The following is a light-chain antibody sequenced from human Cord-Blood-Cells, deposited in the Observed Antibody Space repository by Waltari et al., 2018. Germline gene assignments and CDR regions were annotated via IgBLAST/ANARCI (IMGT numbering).Light chain of an antibody. J-gene: IGLJ3*02. V-gene: IGLV2-23*01. CDR3: CSYAGSSTWV. Sequence: QSALTQPASVSGSPGQSITISCPGTSSDVGSYNLVSWYQQHPGKAPKLMIYEGSKRPSGDSNRFSGSKSGNTASLTISGLQAEDEADYYCCSYAGSSTWVFGGGTKLTVL. CDR1: SSDVGSYNL. CDR2: EGS.